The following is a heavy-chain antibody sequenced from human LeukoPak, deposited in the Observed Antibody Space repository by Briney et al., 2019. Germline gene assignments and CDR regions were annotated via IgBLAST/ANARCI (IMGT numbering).Heavy chain of an antibody. Sequence: PSETLSLTXAVSGYSIRSGYYWGWIRKPPGKGLERIGSIYHSGSTYYNPSLKSRVTISVDTSKNQFSLKLSSVTAADTAVYYCARLKYSSSWYDAFDIWGQGTMVTVSS. D-gene: IGHD6-13*01. J-gene: IGHJ3*02. CDR1: GYSIRSGYY. V-gene: IGHV4-38-2*01. CDR2: IYHSGST. CDR3: ARLKYSSSWYDAFDI.